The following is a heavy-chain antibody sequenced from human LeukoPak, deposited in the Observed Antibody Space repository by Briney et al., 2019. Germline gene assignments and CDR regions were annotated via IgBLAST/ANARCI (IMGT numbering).Heavy chain of an antibody. CDR3: ARDLGDSSGYGAFDI. CDR1: GGTFSSYA. CDR2: IIPIFGTA. V-gene: IGHV1-69*13. Sequence: SVKVSCKASGGTFSSYAISWVRQAPGQGVEWMGGIIPIFGTANYAQKLQGRVTITADESTSTAYMELSSVRSEDTGVYYCARDLGDSSGYGAFDIWGQGTMVTVSS. J-gene: IGHJ3*02. D-gene: IGHD3-22*01.